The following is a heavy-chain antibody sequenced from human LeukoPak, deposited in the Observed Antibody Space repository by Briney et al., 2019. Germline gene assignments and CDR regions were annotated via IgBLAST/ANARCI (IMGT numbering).Heavy chain of an antibody. D-gene: IGHD6-13*01. CDR2: IYSGGST. CDR3: ASSVQQLTKDDY. V-gene: IGHV3-66*01. Sequence: GGSMRLSCAASAFTVSSNYMSWVRQAPGKGLEWVSVIYSGGSTYYADSVKGRFTISRDNSKNTLYLQMNSLRAEDTAVYYCASSVQQLTKDDYWGQGTLVTVSS. CDR1: AFTVSSNY. J-gene: IGHJ4*02.